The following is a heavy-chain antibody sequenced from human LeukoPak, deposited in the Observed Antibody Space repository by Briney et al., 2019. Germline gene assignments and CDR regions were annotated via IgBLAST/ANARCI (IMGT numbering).Heavy chain of an antibody. CDR3: TRETSSRYFDY. Sequence: GASVKVSCKASGYTLTSYDINWVRQATGQGLEWMGWMNPNSGRTGYAQNFQGRITITRNTTISTAYMELSSLRSEDTAVYYCTRETSSRYFDYWGQRTLVTVSS. CDR2: MNPNSGRT. V-gene: IGHV1-8*01. CDR1: GYTLTSYD. J-gene: IGHJ4*02.